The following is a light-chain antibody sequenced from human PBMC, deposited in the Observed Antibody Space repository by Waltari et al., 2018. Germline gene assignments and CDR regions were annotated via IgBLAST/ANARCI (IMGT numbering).Light chain of an antibody. CDR1: QSVSSY. Sequence: EIVLTHSPATLSLSPGERATLSCRASQSVSSYLAWYHQTTGQSPRLLSYDASNSATGIPARFSGSGSGTDFTLTISSLEPEDFSVYYCEQRSNGPITFGQGTRLEMK. J-gene: IGKJ5*01. V-gene: IGKV3-11*01. CDR2: DAS. CDR3: EQRSNGPIT.